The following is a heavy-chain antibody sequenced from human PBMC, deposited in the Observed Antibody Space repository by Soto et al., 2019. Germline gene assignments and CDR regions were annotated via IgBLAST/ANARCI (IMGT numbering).Heavy chain of an antibody. CDR3: ARSQGGSSSLDIYYYYYYGMDV. CDR1: GGTFSTYA. D-gene: IGHD2-15*01. V-gene: IGHV1-69*01. CDR2: VIPIFGTP. J-gene: IGHJ6*02. Sequence: QVQLVQSGAEVKKPGSSVKVSCKAPGGTFSTYAISWVRQAPGQGLEWMGGVIPIFGTPKYAQKFQGRVTITADQTTSTGYMELRSLRSEDTAVYYCARSQGGSSSLDIYYYYYYGMDVWGQGTTVNGSS.